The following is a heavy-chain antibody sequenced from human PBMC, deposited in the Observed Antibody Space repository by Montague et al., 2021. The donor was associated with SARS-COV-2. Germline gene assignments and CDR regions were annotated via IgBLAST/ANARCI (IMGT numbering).Heavy chain of an antibody. V-gene: IGHV4-4*07. CDR1: GGSITSYY. CDR2: IYTSGST. D-gene: IGHD3-3*01. J-gene: IGHJ5*02. CDR3: ARQKMGSVTIFGVVMHDRWFDP. Sequence: SETLSPTCTVSGGSITSYYWSWIRQPAGKGLECIGLIYTSGSTNYNPSLKSRVPMSVDTSRKQFSLKLTSVTAADTAVYYCARQKMGSVTIFGVVMHDRWFDPWGQGTLVTVSS.